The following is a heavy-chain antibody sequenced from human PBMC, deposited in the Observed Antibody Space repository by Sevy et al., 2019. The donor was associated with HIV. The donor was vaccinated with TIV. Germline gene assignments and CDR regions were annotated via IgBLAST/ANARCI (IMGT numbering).Heavy chain of an antibody. Sequence: GGSLRLSCAASGFTFSKYSMSWVRQPPGKGLEWVSTLSFVCGEINYADSVKGQFTISRDNSKSSVYLQMNNLRPEDTAVYYCAREGCTKPHDYWGQGTLVTVSS. CDR1: GFTFSKYS. V-gene: IGHV3-23*01. J-gene: IGHJ4*02. D-gene: IGHD2-8*01. CDR3: AREGCTKPHDY. CDR2: LSFVCGEI.